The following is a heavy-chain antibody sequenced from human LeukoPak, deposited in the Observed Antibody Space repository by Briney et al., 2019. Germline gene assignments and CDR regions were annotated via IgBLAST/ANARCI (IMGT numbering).Heavy chain of an antibody. V-gene: IGHV3-66*01. J-gene: IGHJ4*02. Sequence: GGSLRLSCAASGLTVSSTCMSWVRQTPGKGLEWASVIYSGGSTYYADSVKGRFTISRDNAKNTLYLQMNSLRAEDTAVYYCARDLLEWYFDYWGQGTLVTVSS. D-gene: IGHD3-3*01. CDR1: GLTVSSTC. CDR2: IYSGGST. CDR3: ARDLLEWYFDY.